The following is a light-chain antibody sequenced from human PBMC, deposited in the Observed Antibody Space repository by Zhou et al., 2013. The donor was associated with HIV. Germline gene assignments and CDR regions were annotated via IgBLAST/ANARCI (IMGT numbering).Light chain of an antibody. CDR1: SSDVGSYNF. CDR2: EVS. V-gene: IGLV2-14*02. J-gene: IGLJ2*01. CDR3: SSYTTSSTRVV. Sequence: QSALTQPASVSGSPGQSITISCTGTSSDVGSYNFVSWYQQHPGKAPKLMIYEVSKRPSGVSNRFSGSKSGNTASLTISGLQGEDEADYYCSSYTTSSTRVVFGGGTKLTVL.